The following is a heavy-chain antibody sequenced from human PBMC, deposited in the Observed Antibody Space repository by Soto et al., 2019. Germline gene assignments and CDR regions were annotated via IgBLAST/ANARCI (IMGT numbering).Heavy chain of an antibody. J-gene: IGHJ6*02. CDR1: GFTFSSYA. CDR2: ISYDGSNK. V-gene: IGHV3-30-3*01. CDR3: ARGGYCTNGVCYKGEDYYYYGMDV. Sequence: SLRLSCAASGFTFSSYAMHWVRQAPGKGLEWVAVISYDGSNKYYADSVKGRFTISRDNSKNTLYLQMNSLRAEDTAVYYCARGGYCTNGVCYKGEDYYYYGMDVWGQGTAVTVSS. D-gene: IGHD2-8*01.